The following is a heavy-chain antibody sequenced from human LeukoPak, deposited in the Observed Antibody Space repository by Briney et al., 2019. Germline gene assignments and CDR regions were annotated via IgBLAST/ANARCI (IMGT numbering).Heavy chain of an antibody. CDR1: GYTFTKGY. CDR3: ARVGQVVFDY. D-gene: IGHD3-10*01. V-gene: IGHV1-46*03. J-gene: IGHJ4*02. CDR2: INPGDGST. Sequence: GASVKVSCKTSGYTFTKGYLHWVRQAPGRGLEWVGIINPGDGSTKYAQKFQGRVTMTRDTSTSTVYMELSILGSEDTAVYYCARVGQVVFDYWGQGTLVTVSS.